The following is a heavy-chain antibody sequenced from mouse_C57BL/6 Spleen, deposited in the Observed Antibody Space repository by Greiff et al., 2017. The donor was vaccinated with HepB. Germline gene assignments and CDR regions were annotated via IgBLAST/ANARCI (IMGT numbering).Heavy chain of an antibody. D-gene: IGHD1-1*01. Sequence: DVKLQESGPGLVKPSQSLSLTCSVTGYSITSGYYWNWIRQFPGNKLEWMGYISYDGSNNYNPSLKNRISLTRDTSKNQFFLKLNSVTTEDTATYYCARGAVITTVAPFAYWGQGTLVTVSA. J-gene: IGHJ3*01. CDR2: ISYDGSN. V-gene: IGHV3-6*01. CDR3: ARGAVITTVAPFAY. CDR1: GYSITSGYY.